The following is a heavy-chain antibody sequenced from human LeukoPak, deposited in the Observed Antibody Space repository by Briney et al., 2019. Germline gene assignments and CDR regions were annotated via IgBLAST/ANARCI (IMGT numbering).Heavy chain of an antibody. J-gene: IGHJ4*02. D-gene: IGHD3-22*01. CDR3: VKEDYDSSGYYYYRFDY. V-gene: IGHV3-30*18. Sequence: GRSLRLSCAASGFTFSSYGMHWVRQAPGKGLEWVAVISYDGSNKYYADSVKGRFTISRDNSKNTLYLQMNSLRAEDTAVYYCVKEDYDSSGYYYYRFDYWGQGTLVTVSS. CDR2: ISYDGSNK. CDR1: GFTFSSYG.